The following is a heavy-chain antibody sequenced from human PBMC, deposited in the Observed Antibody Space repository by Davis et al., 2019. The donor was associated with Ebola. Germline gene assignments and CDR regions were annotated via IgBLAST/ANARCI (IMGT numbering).Heavy chain of an antibody. Sequence: GESLKISCAASGFTFNSYAMPWVRQAPGKGLEWVAVISYDGNNKYYADSVKGRFTISRDNSKNTLYLQMNSLRDEDTAVYYCGRGGIAVEYRYYFDYWGQGTLVTVSS. J-gene: IGHJ4*02. CDR1: GFTFNSYA. V-gene: IGHV3-30-3*01. CDR2: ISYDGNNK. CDR3: GRGGIAVEYRYYFDY. D-gene: IGHD6-19*01.